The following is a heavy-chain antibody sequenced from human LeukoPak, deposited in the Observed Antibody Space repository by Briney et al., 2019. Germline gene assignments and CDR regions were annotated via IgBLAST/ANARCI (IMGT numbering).Heavy chain of an antibody. D-gene: IGHD5-12*01. CDR3: AISRGGYDLDYYYYMDA. CDR2: IYPSGST. J-gene: IGHJ6*03. Sequence: SETLSLTCTVSGDSIRTYYRSWIRQPAGKGLEWIGRIYPSGSTNYNPSLKSRVTMSVDSSKNKFSLKLNSVTAADTAVYYCAISRGGYDLDYYYYMDAWGKGTTVTVSS. CDR1: GDSIRTYY. V-gene: IGHV4-4*07.